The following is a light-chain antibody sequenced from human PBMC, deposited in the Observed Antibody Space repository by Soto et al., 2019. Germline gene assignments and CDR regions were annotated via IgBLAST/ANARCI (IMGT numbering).Light chain of an antibody. Sequence: DLQMTQSPSSLSASVGDRVTITCRASQDIRNDLYWYQQKPGKAPKRLIYAASSLQNGAPSRFSARGSGTEFALTISSLQPEDFAKYYCLQRDTSSVGGGTKVEIK. J-gene: IGKJ4*01. V-gene: IGKV1-17*01. CDR1: QDIRND. CDR2: AAS. CDR3: LQRDTSS.